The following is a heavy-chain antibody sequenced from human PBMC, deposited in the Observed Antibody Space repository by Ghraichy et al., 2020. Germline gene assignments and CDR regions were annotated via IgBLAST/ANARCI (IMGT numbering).Heavy chain of an antibody. J-gene: IGHJ4*02. CDR3: ARAGWEYSNYGGVGLPFDY. V-gene: IGHV3-53*01. D-gene: IGHD4-11*01. Sequence: GSLRLSCAASGFTVSSNYMSWVRQAPGKGLEWVSVIYSGGSTYYADSVKGRFTISRDNSKNTLYLQMNSLRAEDTAVYYCARAGWEYSNYGGVGLPFDYWGQGTLVTVSS. CDR2: IYSGGST. CDR1: GFTVSSNY.